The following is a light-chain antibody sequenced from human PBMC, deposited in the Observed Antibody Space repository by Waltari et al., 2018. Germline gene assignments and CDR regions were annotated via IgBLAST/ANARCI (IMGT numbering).Light chain of an antibody. Sequence: QSVLTQAPSMSGAPGQRVPIPCPGSGPNNGAGFDVPWYQQLPRAAPKLLIYGSTSRPLGVPDRFFGSTSGTSASLVIIGLQPEDEAVYYCQSYDTSLSVVFGGGTKLTVL. CDR1: GPNNGAGFD. J-gene: IGLJ3*02. V-gene: IGLV1-40*01. CDR2: GST. CDR3: QSYDTSLSVV.